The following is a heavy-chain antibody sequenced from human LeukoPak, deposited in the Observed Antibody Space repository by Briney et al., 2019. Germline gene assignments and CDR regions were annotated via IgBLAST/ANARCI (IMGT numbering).Heavy chain of an antibody. CDR2: IYNGGGT. D-gene: IGHD2-2*01. V-gene: IGHV3-53*01. CDR1: GSTVTTNY. CDR3: AREGGRGYCSTISCSFDT. Sequence: QTGGSLRLSCAASGSTVTTNYMSWVRQAPGKGLEWVSGIYNGGGTHYADSVKGRFSISRDNSKNTLYLQMSSLRAEDTAVYYCAREGGRGYCSTISCSFDTWGQGSLVTVSS. J-gene: IGHJ4*02.